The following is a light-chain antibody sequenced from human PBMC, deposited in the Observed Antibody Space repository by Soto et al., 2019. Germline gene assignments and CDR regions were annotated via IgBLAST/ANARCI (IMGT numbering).Light chain of an antibody. CDR2: EGS. V-gene: IGLV2-23*01. CDR3: CSYAGSGTWV. CDR1: SSDVGGYNL. J-gene: IGLJ3*02. Sequence: QSALTQPASVSGSPGQSITISCTGTSSDVGGYNLVSWYQHHPSTAPKLMIYEGSRRPSGVSNRFSGSRSANTASLTISGLQVEDEADYYCCSYAGSGTWVFGGGTKLTVL.